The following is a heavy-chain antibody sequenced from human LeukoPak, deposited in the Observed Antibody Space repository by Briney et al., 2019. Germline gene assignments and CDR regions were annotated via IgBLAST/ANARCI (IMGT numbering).Heavy chain of an antibody. CDR3: AKHPRGFQRIAKYYYDSSGYYIYFDY. Sequence: GGSLRLSCAASGFTFSSYAMSWVRQAPGKGLEWVSAISGSGGSTYYADSVKGRFTISRDNSKNTLYLQMNSLRAEDTAVYYCAKHPRGFQRIAKYYYDSSGYYIYFDYLGQGTLVNVSS. V-gene: IGHV3-23*01. D-gene: IGHD3-22*01. CDR1: GFTFSSYA. CDR2: ISGSGGST. J-gene: IGHJ4*02.